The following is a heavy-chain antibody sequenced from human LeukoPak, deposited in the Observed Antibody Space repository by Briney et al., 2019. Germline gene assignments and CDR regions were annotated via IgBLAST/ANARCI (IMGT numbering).Heavy chain of an antibody. Sequence: ASVKVSCKASGYTFTSYGISWVRQAPGQGLEWMGWISAYNGNTNYAQKFQGRVTMTRDTSISTAYMELSRLRSDDTTVYYCARWIPRGIAAAARDYFDLWGRGTLVTVSS. CDR3: ARWIPRGIAAAARDYFDL. CDR2: ISAYNGNT. J-gene: IGHJ2*01. D-gene: IGHD6-13*01. CDR1: GYTFTSYG. V-gene: IGHV1-18*01.